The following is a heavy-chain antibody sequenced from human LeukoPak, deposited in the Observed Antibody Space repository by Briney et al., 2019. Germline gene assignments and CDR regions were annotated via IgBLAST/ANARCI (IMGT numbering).Heavy chain of an antibody. D-gene: IGHD1-1*01. Sequence: PGGSLRLSCAASGFTIDDYAMHWVRQAPGKGLEWVSGISWNSGSIGYADSVKGRFTISRDNAKNSLYLQMNSLRAEDTALYYCAKGERPDYYYYGMDVWGQGTTVTVSS. CDR2: ISWNSGSI. J-gene: IGHJ6*02. CDR1: GFTIDDYA. CDR3: AKGERPDYYYYGMDV. V-gene: IGHV3-9*01.